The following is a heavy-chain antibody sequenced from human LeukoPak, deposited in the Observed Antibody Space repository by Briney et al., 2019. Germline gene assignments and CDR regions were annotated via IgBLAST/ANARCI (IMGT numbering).Heavy chain of an antibody. D-gene: IGHD3-10*01. Sequence: GASVKVSCKASGYTFTSYYMHWVRQAPGQGLEWMGIINPSGGSTSYAQKFQGRVTMTRDTSTSTVYMELSSLRSEDTAVYYCARDGLPRGLLWFGEPHFDYWGQGTLVTVSS. CDR1: GYTFTSYY. V-gene: IGHV1-46*01. CDR3: ARDGLPRGLLWFGEPHFDY. J-gene: IGHJ4*02. CDR2: INPSGGST.